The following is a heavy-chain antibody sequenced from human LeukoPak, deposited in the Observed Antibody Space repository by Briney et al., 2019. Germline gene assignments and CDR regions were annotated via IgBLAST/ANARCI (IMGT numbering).Heavy chain of an antibody. D-gene: IGHD2-15*01. Sequence: GGSLRLSCAVSGFSVSNNYMNWVRQAPGKGLEWVSAISNTGGSTYYADSVKGRFAISRDKSKNTLSLQMNSLRAEDTAVYYCAQQVGYCSSGSCYFTYWGQGTLVTVSS. CDR2: ISNTGGST. V-gene: IGHV3-23*01. CDR3: AQQVGYCSSGSCYFTY. J-gene: IGHJ1*01. CDR1: GFSVSNNY.